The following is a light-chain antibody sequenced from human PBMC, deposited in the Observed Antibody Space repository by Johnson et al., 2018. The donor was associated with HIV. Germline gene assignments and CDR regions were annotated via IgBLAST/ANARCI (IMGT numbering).Light chain of an antibody. CDR3: GTWDSSLSALYV. J-gene: IGLJ1*01. CDR2: DNN. CDR1: SSNIGNNY. Sequence: HSVLTQPPSVSAAPGQKVTISCSGSSSNIGNNYVSWYQQLPGTAPKLLIYDNNKRPSGIPDRFSGSKSGTSATLAITGLPPGDEADYYCGTWDSSLSALYVFGTGTKVTVL. V-gene: IGLV1-51*01.